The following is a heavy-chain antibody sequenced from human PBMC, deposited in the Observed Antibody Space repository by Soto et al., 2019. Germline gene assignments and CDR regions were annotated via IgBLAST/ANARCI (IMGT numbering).Heavy chain of an antibody. CDR3: GKVSTYYYDSTFDY. CDR1: GFTFSSYG. D-gene: IGHD3-22*01. V-gene: IGHV3-30*18. CDR2: VSYDGSKK. Sequence: GGSLRLSCAASGFTFSSYGIHWIRQAPGKGLEWVAVVSYDGSKKYYADSVKGRFTISRDNSKNTLYLQMNSLRAEDTAVYYCGKVSTYYYDSTFDYWGQGTLVTVSS. J-gene: IGHJ4*02.